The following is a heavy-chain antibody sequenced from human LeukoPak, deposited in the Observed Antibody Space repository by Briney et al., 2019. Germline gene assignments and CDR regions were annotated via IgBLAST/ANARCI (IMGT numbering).Heavy chain of an antibody. D-gene: IGHD4-23*01. V-gene: IGHV7-4-1*02. J-gene: IGHJ3*02. CDR1: GYTFTIYA. Sequence: ASVTVSCTASGYTFTIYAMNWVRQAPGQGLEWMGWINTNTGNPTYAQGFTGRFVFSLDTSVSTAYLQISSLEAEDTAVYYCAREGGNSLDGAFDIWGQGTMVTVSS. CDR2: INTNTGNP. CDR3: AREGGNSLDGAFDI.